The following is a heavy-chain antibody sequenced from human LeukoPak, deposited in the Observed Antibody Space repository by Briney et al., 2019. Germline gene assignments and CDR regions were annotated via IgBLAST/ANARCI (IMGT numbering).Heavy chain of an antibody. V-gene: IGHV1-18*01. Sequence: ASVKVSCKASGYTFTSYGISWVRQAPGQGLEWMGWISAYNGNTNYAQKLQGRVTMTTDTSTSTAYMELRSLRSEDTAVYYCARGAGYCSSTSCYTVYYYYYMDVWGKGTTVTVSS. CDR1: GYTFTSYG. CDR3: ARGAGYCSSTSCYTVYYYYYMDV. D-gene: IGHD2-2*02. J-gene: IGHJ6*03. CDR2: ISAYNGNT.